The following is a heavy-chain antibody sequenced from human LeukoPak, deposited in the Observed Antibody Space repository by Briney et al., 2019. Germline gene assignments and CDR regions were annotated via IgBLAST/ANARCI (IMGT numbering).Heavy chain of an antibody. D-gene: IGHD6-19*01. CDR1: GFSFTAYS. CDR2: ISGGGGSI. J-gene: IGHJ4*02. V-gene: IGHV3-23*01. CDR3: AKGSGSAWFFDY. Sequence: GGSLRLSCAASGFSFTAYSMNWVRQAPGKGLEWVSGISGGGGSINYADSVRGRLTISRDNSKNTLYLQMNGLRAEDTAVYYCAKGSGSAWFFDYWGQGALVTVSS.